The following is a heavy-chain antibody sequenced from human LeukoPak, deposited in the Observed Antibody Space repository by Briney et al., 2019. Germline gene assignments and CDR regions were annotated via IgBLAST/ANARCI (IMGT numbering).Heavy chain of an antibody. D-gene: IGHD3-10*01. CDR2: IYSGGST. V-gene: IGHV3-66*01. CDR1: GFTVSSNY. Sequence: PGGSLRLSCAASGFTVSSNYMSWVRQAPGKGLEWVSVIYSGGSTYYADSVKGRFTISRDNSKNTLYLQMNSLRAEDTAAYYCAKDSRRGSGYYGSGYMDVWGKGTTVTVSS. J-gene: IGHJ6*03. CDR3: AKDSRRGSGYYGSGYMDV.